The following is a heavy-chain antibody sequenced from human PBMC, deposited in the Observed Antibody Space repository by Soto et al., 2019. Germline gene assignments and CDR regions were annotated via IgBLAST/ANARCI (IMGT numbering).Heavy chain of an antibody. CDR3: ARDLYYYGSGTYSGGY. CDR2: ISAYNGNT. V-gene: IGHV1-18*01. CDR1: GYTFTNYG. D-gene: IGHD3-10*01. J-gene: IGHJ4*02. Sequence: ASVKVSCKASGYTFTNYGFTWVRQAPGQGLEWMGWISAYNGNTNYAQKLQGRVTMTTDTSTSTAYMELRSLTSDDTAVYYCARDLYYYGSGTYSGGYWGQGTLVTVSS.